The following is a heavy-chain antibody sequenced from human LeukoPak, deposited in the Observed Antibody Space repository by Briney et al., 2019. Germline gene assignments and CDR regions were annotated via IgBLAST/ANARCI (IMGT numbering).Heavy chain of an antibody. CDR3: ARDRNRVRGYYYYGMDV. CDR2: IYSGGST. Sequence: GGSLRLSCAASGFTVSSNYMSWVRQAPGKGLEWVSVIYSGGSTYYADPVKGRFTISRDNSKNTLYLQMNSLRAEDTAVYYCARDRNRVRGYYYYGMDVWGQGTTVTVSS. D-gene: IGHD3-10*01. V-gene: IGHV3-66*02. J-gene: IGHJ6*02. CDR1: GFTVSSNY.